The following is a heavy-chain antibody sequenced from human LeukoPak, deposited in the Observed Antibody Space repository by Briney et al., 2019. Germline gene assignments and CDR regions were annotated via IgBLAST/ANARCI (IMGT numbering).Heavy chain of an antibody. CDR3: AIVHDYTPYNWFDP. CDR1: GGSFSGYY. D-gene: IGHD2-2*02. J-gene: IGHJ5*02. V-gene: IGHV4-34*01. CDR2: INHSGST. Sequence: SETLSLTCAVYGGSFSGYYWSWIRQPPGKGLEWIGEINHSGSTNYNPSLKSRVTISVDTSKNQFSLKLSSVTAADTAVYYCAIVHDYTPYNWFDPWGQGTLVTVSS.